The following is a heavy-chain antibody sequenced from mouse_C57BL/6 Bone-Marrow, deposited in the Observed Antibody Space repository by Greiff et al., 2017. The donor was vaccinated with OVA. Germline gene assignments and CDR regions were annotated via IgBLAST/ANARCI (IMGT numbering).Heavy chain of an antibody. CDR3: ARSLSTVVARDWYFDV. Sequence: VQRVESGPELVKPGASVKLSCKASGYTFTSYDINWVKQRPGQGLEWIGWIYPRDGSTKYNEKFKGKATLTVDTSSSTAYMELHSLTSEDSAVYFCARSLSTVVARDWYFDVWGTGTTVTVSS. CDR2: IYPRDGST. V-gene: IGHV1-85*01. CDR1: GYTFTSYD. D-gene: IGHD1-1*01. J-gene: IGHJ1*03.